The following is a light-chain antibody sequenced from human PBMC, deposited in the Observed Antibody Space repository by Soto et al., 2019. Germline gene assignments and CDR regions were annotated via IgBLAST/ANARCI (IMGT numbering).Light chain of an antibody. V-gene: IGKV3-20*01. Sequence: EIVLTQSPGTLSLSPGERATLSCRASQSVSSSDLAWYQQKPGQAPRLLIYGASSRATGIPDRFSGGGSGTDFSLTISRLDPEDFAVYYCQQYSSSPITFGQGTRLEIK. CDR2: GAS. CDR3: QQYSSSPIT. J-gene: IGKJ5*01. CDR1: QSVSSSD.